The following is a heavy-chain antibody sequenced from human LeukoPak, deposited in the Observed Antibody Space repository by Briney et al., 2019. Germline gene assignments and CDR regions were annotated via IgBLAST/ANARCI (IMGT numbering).Heavy chain of an antibody. CDR2: INTDGTVT. J-gene: IGHJ4*02. Sequence: GGSLRLSCAVSGFTFSKYWKFWVRQAPAPGLESVSRINTDGTVTTYANSVKGRFTVSRDSADNTMFLQMNSVRDEDTAVYYCATKQWLAPPPDSWGQGTPVTVSS. D-gene: IGHD6-19*01. CDR3: ATKQWLAPPPDS. V-gene: IGHV3-74*01. CDR1: GFTFSKYW.